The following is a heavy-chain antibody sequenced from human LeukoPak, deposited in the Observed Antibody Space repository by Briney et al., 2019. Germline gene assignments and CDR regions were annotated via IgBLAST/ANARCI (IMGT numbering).Heavy chain of an antibody. J-gene: IGHJ5*02. D-gene: IGHD5-12*01. Sequence: EGSLRLSCAASGLTFSNYAMSWVRQAPGKGLEWVSGISANGGSTYYADSVKGRFTIARDNSKNTLYLQMNSLRVEDMAVYYCAKYSGYDRYNWFDPWGQGTLVTVSS. CDR3: AKYSGYDRYNWFDP. CDR2: ISANGGST. CDR1: GLTFSNYA. V-gene: IGHV3-23*01.